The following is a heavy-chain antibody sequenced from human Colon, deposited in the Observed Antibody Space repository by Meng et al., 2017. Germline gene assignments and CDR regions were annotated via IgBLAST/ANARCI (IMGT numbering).Heavy chain of an antibody. CDR2: IYHSGST. CDR3: ARVIYASGNMAHLDY. CDR1: GDSIRSSNW. D-gene: IGHD3-10*01. J-gene: IGHJ4*02. Sequence: QGQRQCSGPGLVKPSGTLSSTVAVSGDSIRSSNWGSWVRQPPGRGLEWIGEIYHSGSTNYNPSLKNRVTMTVDKSKNEFSLTLSSVTAADTAFYYCARVIYASGNMAHLDYWGQGTLVTVSS. V-gene: IGHV4-4*02.